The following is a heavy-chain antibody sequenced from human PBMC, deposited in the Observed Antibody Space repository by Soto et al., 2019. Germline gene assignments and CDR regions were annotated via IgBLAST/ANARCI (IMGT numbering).Heavy chain of an antibody. Sequence: SETLSLTCAVYGGSFSGYYWNWIRQPPGKGLEWIGEIDHSGSTKYNPSLKSRVTISVDTSKTQFSLKVSSVTAADTAVYYCARDLGLRSAGDLYYYYMDVWGKGTTVTVSS. CDR1: GGSFSGYY. CDR2: IDHSGST. D-gene: IGHD5-12*01. CDR3: ARDLGLRSAGDLYYYYMDV. V-gene: IGHV4-34*01. J-gene: IGHJ6*03.